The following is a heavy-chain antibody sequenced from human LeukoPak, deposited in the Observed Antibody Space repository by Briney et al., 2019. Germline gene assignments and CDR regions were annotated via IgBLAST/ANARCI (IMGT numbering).Heavy chain of an antibody. CDR3: ALKGGILTGYTYNWFDP. CDR1: GYTFTGYY. J-gene: IGHJ5*02. Sequence: ASVKVSCKASGYTFTGYYMHWVRQAPGQGLEWMGWINPNSGDTNYAQKFQGRVTMTRDTSISTAYMELSRLRSDDTAVYYCALKGGILTGYTYNWFDPWGQGTLVTVSS. D-gene: IGHD3-9*01. V-gene: IGHV1-2*02. CDR2: INPNSGDT.